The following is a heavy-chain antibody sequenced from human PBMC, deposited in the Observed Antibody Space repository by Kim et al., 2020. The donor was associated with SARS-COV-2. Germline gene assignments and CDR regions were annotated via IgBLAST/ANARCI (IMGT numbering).Heavy chain of an antibody. CDR2: ISSSSSYI. J-gene: IGHJ6*02. CDR1: GFTFSSYS. CDR3: ARDGITGILTGYPPLYHYYYGMDV. Sequence: GGSLRLSCAASGFTFSSYSMNWVRQAPGKGLEWVSSISSSSSYIYYADSVKGRFTISRDNAKNSLYLQMNSLRAEDTAVYYCARDGITGILTGYPPLYHYYYGMDVWGQGTTVTVSS. V-gene: IGHV3-21*01. D-gene: IGHD3-9*01.